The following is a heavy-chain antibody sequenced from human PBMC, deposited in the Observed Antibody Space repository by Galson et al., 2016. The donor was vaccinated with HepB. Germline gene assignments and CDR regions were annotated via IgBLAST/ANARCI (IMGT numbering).Heavy chain of an antibody. D-gene: IGHD4-23*01. J-gene: IGHJ3*02. CDR2: INEDGSER. Sequence: KGLEWVANINEDGSERKFVDSVQGRFTISRDNAKNSLYLQMNSLRAEDSAVYYCAKGGNRAFDIWGQGTMVTVSS. V-gene: IGHV3-7*01. CDR3: AKGGNRAFDI.